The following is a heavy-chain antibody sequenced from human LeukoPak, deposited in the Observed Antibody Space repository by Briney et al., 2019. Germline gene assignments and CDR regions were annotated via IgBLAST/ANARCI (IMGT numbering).Heavy chain of an antibody. CDR2: INHSGST. CDR3: ASGWPRLRSVYWYFDL. J-gene: IGHJ2*01. Sequence: SETLSLTCAVHGGSFSGYYWSWIRQPPGKGLEWIGEINHSGSTNYNPSLKSRVTISVDTSKNQFSLKLSSVTAADTAVYYCASGWPRLRSVYWYFDLWGRGTLVTVSS. D-gene: IGHD5-12*01. V-gene: IGHV4-34*01. CDR1: GGSFSGYY.